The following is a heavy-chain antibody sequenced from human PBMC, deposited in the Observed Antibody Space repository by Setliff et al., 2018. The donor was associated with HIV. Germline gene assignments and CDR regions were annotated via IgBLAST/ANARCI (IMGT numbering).Heavy chain of an antibody. CDR3: ARPGVGDDAFNI. CDR2: IFHTGST. CDR1: GGSISSDDYF. J-gene: IGHJ3*02. V-gene: IGHV4-39*01. Sequence: PSETLSLTCTVSGGSISSDDYFWGWVRQPPGKGLEWIGNIFHTGSTYYNPSLKSRLSISLDTSKNQFSLSLTSVTAADTAVYFCARPGVGDDAFNIWSQGTLVTVSS. D-gene: IGHD7-27*01.